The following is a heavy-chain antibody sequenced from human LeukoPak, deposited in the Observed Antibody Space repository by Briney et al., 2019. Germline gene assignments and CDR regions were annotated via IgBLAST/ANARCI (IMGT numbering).Heavy chain of an antibody. Sequence: ASVKVSCKASGYTFTGYYMHWVRQAPGQGFEWMGWINPNTGVTNYAQEFQGRVTLTRDTSIITAYMELTRLRSDDTAVYYCARDRTTVTTGYYGMDVWGQGTTVTVSS. CDR1: GYTFTGYY. CDR3: ARDRTTVTTGYYGMDV. V-gene: IGHV1-2*02. CDR2: INPNTGVT. D-gene: IGHD4-17*01. J-gene: IGHJ6*02.